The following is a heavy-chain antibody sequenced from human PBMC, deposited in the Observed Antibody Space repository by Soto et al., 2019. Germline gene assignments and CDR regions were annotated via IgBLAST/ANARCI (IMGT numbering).Heavy chain of an antibody. CDR2: INHSGST. CDR1: GGSFSGYY. J-gene: IGHJ4*02. Sequence: SETLSLTCAVYGGSFSGYYWSWIRQPPGKGLEWIGEINHSGSTNYNPSLKSRVTISVDTSKNQFSLKLSSVTAAATAVYYCARTLEVEMATIWMGFFDYWGQGALV. CDR3: ARTLEVEMATIWMGFFDY. V-gene: IGHV4-34*01. D-gene: IGHD5-12*01.